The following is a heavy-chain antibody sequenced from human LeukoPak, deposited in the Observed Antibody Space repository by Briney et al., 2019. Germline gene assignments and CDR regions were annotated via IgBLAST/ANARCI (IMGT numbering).Heavy chain of an antibody. Sequence: GSSVKVSCKASVGTFSNYGISWVRQAPGQGLEWMGWINPNSGGTNYAQKFQGRITMTTDTSITTAYMELSRLRSDDTAVYYCARDRDYYDSSGYFPLDYWGQGTLVTVSS. CDR2: INPNSGGT. J-gene: IGHJ4*02. CDR1: VGTFSNYG. V-gene: IGHV1-2*02. CDR3: ARDRDYYDSSGYFPLDY. D-gene: IGHD3-22*01.